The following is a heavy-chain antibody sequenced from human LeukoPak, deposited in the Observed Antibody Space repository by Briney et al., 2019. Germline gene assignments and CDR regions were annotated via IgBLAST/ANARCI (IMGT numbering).Heavy chain of an antibody. Sequence: SETLSLTCAVYGGSFSGYYWSWIRQPPGKGLEWIGEINHSGSTNYNPSLKSRVTISVDTSKNQFSPKLSSVTAADTAVYYCASLVGATTNYWGQGTLVTVSS. D-gene: IGHD1-26*01. V-gene: IGHV4-34*01. J-gene: IGHJ4*02. CDR3: ASLVGATTNY. CDR1: GGSFSGYY. CDR2: INHSGST.